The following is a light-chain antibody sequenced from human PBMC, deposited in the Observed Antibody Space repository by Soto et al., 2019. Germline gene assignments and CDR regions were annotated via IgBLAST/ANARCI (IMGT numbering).Light chain of an antibody. Sequence: IVLTQSPGTLSLSPGESATLSCRASQSVTNYLAWYQQKPGKAPRFLMYETSTRATGIPDRFSGSGSGTDFTLIISRLEPEDFALYYCQQYAASPYTFGQGTKLEI. CDR1: QSVTNY. CDR3: QQYAASPYT. V-gene: IGKV3-20*01. CDR2: ETS. J-gene: IGKJ2*01.